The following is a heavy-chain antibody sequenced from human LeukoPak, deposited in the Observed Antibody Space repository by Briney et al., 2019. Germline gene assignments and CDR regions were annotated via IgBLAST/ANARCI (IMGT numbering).Heavy chain of an antibody. CDR2: INPNSGDT. CDR3: ARDHPRVYSSSWPHDY. J-gene: IGHJ4*02. CDR1: GYTFTGYY. V-gene: IGHV1-2*06. D-gene: IGHD6-13*01. Sequence: ASVKVSCKASGYTFTGYYMHWVRQAPGQGLEWMGRINPNSGDTNYAQKFQGRVTMTRDTSISTAYMELSRLRSDDTAVYYCARDHPRVYSSSWPHDYWGQGTLVTVSS.